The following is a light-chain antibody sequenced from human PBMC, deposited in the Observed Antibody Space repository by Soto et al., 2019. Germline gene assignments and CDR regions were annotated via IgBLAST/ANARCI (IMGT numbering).Light chain of an antibody. J-gene: IGLJ1*01. Sequence: QSALTQPASVSGSPGQSITISCTGTSSDVGGYNYVSWYQQHPGKAPKLMIYDVSNRPSGVSNRFSGSKSGNTASLTISGLLAEEEADYYCSSYTSSSTLGVFGTGTKLTVL. V-gene: IGLV2-14*01. CDR3: SSYTSSSTLGV. CDR1: SSDVGGYNY. CDR2: DVS.